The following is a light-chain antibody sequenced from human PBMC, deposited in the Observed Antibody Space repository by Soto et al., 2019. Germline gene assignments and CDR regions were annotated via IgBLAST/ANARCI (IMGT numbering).Light chain of an antibody. CDR3: QHYKSYSEA. CDR1: QTISSW. J-gene: IGKJ1*01. V-gene: IGKV1-5*03. CDR2: KAS. Sequence: PMTQSPATLSGSVGARVTITCRASQTISSWLAWYQQKPGTAPKLLIYKASTLKSGVPSRFSVSVSGTELTITISSLQPDDGATDYGQHYKSYSEAFGRGTKVDNK.